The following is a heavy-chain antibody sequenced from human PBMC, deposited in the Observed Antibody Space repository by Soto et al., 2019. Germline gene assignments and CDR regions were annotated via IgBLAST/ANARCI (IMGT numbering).Heavy chain of an antibody. CDR3: ARDRGDSSGYWHPLNY. CDR2: IIPIFGTA. J-gene: IGHJ4*02. Sequence: GASVKVSCKASGGTFSSYAISWVRQAPGQGLEWMGGIIPIFGTANYAQKFQGRVTITADESTSTAYMELSSLRSEDTAVYYCARDRGDSSGYWHPLNYWGQGTLVTVSS. CDR1: GGTFSSYA. D-gene: IGHD3-22*01. V-gene: IGHV1-69*13.